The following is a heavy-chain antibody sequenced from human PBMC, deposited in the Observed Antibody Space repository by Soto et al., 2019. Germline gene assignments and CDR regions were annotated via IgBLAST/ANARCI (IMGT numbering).Heavy chain of an antibody. CDR1: GFTFSSYG. V-gene: IGHV3-30*18. J-gene: IGHJ6*02. D-gene: IGHD3-10*01. Sequence: QVQLVESGGGVVQPGRSLRLSCAASGFTFSSYGMHWVRQAQGKGLEWVAVISYDGSNKYYADSVKGRFTISSDNSRNTLYLQMNIMRAEDTAVYSCAKSFGVRGVLYYYYYGMDVWGQGTTVTVSS. CDR2: ISYDGSNK. CDR3: AKSFGVRGVLYYYYYGMDV.